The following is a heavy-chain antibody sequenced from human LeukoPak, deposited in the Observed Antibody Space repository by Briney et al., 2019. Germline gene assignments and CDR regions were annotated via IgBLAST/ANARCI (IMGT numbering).Heavy chain of an antibody. V-gene: IGHV3-23*01. D-gene: IGHD3-22*01. CDR2: ISGSGGST. Sequence: PGGSLRLSCAASGFTFSSYAMSWVRQALGKGLEWVSAISGSGGSTYYADSVKGRFTISRDNSKNTLYLQMNSLRAEDTAVYYCASRRRDSSGYYSSRYYYYGMDVWGQGTTVTVSS. CDR1: GFTFSSYA. CDR3: ASRRRDSSGYYSSRYYYYGMDV. J-gene: IGHJ6*02.